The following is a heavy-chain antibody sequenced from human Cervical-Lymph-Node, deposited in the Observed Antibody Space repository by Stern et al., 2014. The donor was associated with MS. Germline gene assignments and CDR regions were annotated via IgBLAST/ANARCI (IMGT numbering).Heavy chain of an antibody. V-gene: IGHV4-61*02. Sequence: QVQLQESGPRLVKPSQTLSLTCTVSGGSIRSGGFYCTWVRQPAGKGPEWIGRMYATGGSTYNPSLQSRATMAVDPPKNKFPLTLRSGTAADTAIYYCVRDHDYYGMDVWGQGTTVTVSS. CDR1: GGSIRSGGFY. J-gene: IGHJ6*02. CDR2: MYATGGS. CDR3: VRDHDYYGMDV.